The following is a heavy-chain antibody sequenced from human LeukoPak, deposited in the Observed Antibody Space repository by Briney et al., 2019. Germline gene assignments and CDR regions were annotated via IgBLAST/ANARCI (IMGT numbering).Heavy chain of an antibody. CDR1: GFTFDDYA. D-gene: IGHD6-13*01. J-gene: IGHJ4*02. V-gene: IGHV3-9*01. Sequence: PGGSLRLSCAASGFTFDDYAMHWVRQAPGKVLEWVSGISWNSGSIGYADAVKGLFTISIDNAKNSLYLQMNSLRAEDTALYYCAREDLTGIAAAGTFDYWGQGTLVTVSS. CDR2: ISWNSGSI. CDR3: AREDLTGIAAAGTFDY.